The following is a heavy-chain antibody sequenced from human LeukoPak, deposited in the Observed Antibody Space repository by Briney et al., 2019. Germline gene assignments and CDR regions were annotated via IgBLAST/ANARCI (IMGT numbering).Heavy chain of an antibody. Sequence: QAGGSLRLSCETSGCPFSDHWMNWVRKAPGKGQEWVANIRKDGSNKHYLDSVRGRFIISRDNAKNSLYLHMNRLRVEDTGVYYCARDFWNYFDYWGQGTLVTVSS. D-gene: IGHD3-3*01. CDR3: ARDFWNYFDY. CDR2: IRKDGSNK. J-gene: IGHJ4*02. CDR1: GCPFSDHW. V-gene: IGHV3-7*01.